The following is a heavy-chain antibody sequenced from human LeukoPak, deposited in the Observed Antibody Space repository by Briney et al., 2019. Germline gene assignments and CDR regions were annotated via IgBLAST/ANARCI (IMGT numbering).Heavy chain of an antibody. CDR2: ISSNGSTI. J-gene: IGHJ4*02. CDR3: ASGVSIFGVVDYYFDY. Sequence: GGSLRLSCAASGFTFSDYYMSWIRQAPGKGLEWVSYISSNGSTIYYADSVKGRFTISRDNAKNSLYLQMNSLRAEDTAVYYCASGVSIFGVVDYYFDYWGQGTLVTVSS. D-gene: IGHD3-3*01. V-gene: IGHV3-11*01. CDR1: GFTFSDYY.